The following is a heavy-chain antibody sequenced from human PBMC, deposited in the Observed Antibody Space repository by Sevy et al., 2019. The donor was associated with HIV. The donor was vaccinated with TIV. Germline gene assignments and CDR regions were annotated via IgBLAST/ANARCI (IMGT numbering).Heavy chain of an antibody. Sequence: GGSLRLSCAASGFTFSKYSMSWIRQTPGKGLEWVSTFSFGCGKINYADSVKGRFTISRDDSRNTFYLQMNSLRAEDTAIYYCALAGCPKPHAYWGQGTVVTVSS. CDR3: ALAGCPKPHAY. D-gene: IGHD3-3*02. CDR1: GFTFSKYS. J-gene: IGHJ4*02. V-gene: IGHV3-23*01. CDR2: FSFGCGKI.